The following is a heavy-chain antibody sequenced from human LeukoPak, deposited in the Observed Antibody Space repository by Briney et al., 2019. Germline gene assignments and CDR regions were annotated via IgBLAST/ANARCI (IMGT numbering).Heavy chain of an antibody. CDR1: GYTFTSYY. V-gene: IGHV1-46*01. CDR2: INPSGGST. J-gene: IGHJ4*02. CDR3: ARDVSHRLFYDSSGYYILFDY. Sequence: ASVKVSCKASGYTFTSYYMHWVRQAPGQGLEWMGIINPSGGSTSYAQKFQGRVTMTRDMSTSTVYMELSSLRSEDTAVYYCARDVSHRLFYDSSGYYILFDYWGQGTLVTVSS. D-gene: IGHD3-22*01.